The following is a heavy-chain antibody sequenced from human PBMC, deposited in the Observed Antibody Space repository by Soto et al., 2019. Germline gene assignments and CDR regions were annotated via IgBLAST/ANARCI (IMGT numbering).Heavy chain of an antibody. D-gene: IGHD3-3*01. CDR3: AKDLRFIGFLEWYLGGYFDY. J-gene: IGHJ4*02. CDR2: INSDGTTI. Sequence: PGGSLRLSCAASGFTFSNYWVHWVRQAPGEGLMWVSRINSDGTTINYADSVKGRFTISRDNSKNTLFLQMNSLRAEDTAVYYCAKDLRFIGFLEWYLGGYFDYWGQGTLVTVSS. V-gene: IGHV3-74*01. CDR1: GFTFSNYW.